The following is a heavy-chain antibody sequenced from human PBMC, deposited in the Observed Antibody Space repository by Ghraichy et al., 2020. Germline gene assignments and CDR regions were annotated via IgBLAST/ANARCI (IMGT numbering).Heavy chain of an antibody. CDR1: GFTFSNDA. Sequence: GGSLRLSCAAFGFTFSNDAMNWVRQAPGKGLVWVSRINRDGSSTNYADSVKGRFTISRDNAKNTLYLEMNSLRAEDTAVYYCARVAQDGYNLLDKWGQGTLVTVSS. CDR2: INRDGSST. CDR3: ARVAQDGYNLLDK. V-gene: IGHV3-74*01. J-gene: IGHJ4*02. D-gene: IGHD5-24*01.